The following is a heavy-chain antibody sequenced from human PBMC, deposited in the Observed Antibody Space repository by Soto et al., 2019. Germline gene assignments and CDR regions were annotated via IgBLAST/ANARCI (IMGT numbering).Heavy chain of an antibody. CDR1: GYTFISYG. V-gene: IGHV1-18*01. D-gene: IGHD5-12*01. CDR3: ARDMAATMIRAGDWYFDL. CDR2: ISAYNGNT. J-gene: IGHJ2*01. Sequence: GASVKVSCKASGYTFISYGISWVRQAPGQGLEWMGWISAYNGNTNYAQKLQGRVTMTTDTSTSTAYMELRSLRSDDTAVYYCARDMAATMIRAGDWYFDLWGRGTLVTVYS.